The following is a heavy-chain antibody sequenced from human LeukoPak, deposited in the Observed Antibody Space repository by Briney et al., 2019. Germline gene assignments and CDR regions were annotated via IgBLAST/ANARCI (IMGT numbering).Heavy chain of an antibody. V-gene: IGHV4-59*01. J-gene: IGHJ4*02. CDR2: IYYSGST. Sequence: ASETLPLTCTVSGGSITNYYWSWIRRPPGKGLEWIGYIYYSGSTNYNPSLKSRVTISVDTSKNQFSLKLSSVTAAGTAVYYCAREGALPHFDYWGQGTLVTVSS. CDR3: AREGALPHFDY. CDR1: GGSITNYY.